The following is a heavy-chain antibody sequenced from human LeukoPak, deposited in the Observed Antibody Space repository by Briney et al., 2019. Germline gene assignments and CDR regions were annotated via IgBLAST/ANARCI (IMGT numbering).Heavy chain of an antibody. CDR3: ARVAYSNSWFDY. Sequence: SETLSLTCTVSGDSISNYYWSWIRRPPGKGLEWIGYIYYSGSTNYDPSLNSRVTISVDTSKNQFSLNLTSVTAADTAVYYCARVAYSNSWFDYWGQGTLVTVSS. CDR2: IYYSGST. V-gene: IGHV4-59*01. D-gene: IGHD6-13*01. CDR1: GDSISNYY. J-gene: IGHJ4*02.